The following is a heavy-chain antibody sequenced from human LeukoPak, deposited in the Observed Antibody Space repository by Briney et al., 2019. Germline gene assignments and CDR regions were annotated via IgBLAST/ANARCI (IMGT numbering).Heavy chain of an antibody. Sequence: ASVKVSCKTSGYNFIDYYVYWVRQAPGQRLEWMGWINPNGGGTNYAQKFEGRVTMTRDTSRTTACMELRRLRSGATSVYFCARDLAYGDPPSGFDPWGQGTLVTVSS. CDR3: ARDLAYGDPPSGFDP. J-gene: IGHJ5*02. V-gene: IGHV1-2*02. D-gene: IGHD4-17*01. CDR1: GYNFIDYY. CDR2: INPNGGGT.